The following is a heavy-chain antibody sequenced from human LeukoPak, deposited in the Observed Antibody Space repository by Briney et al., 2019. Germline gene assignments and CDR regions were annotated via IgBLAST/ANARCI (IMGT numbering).Heavy chain of an antibody. V-gene: IGHV3-13*05. J-gene: IGHJ3*02. CDR2: IGTAGDP. CDR3: ARGLRYCSGGSCYNSDAFDI. CDR1: GFAFSSYD. D-gene: IGHD2-15*01. Sequence: GGSRIPSGAASGFAFSSYDMHWVRQATGKGLEWASAIGTAGDPYYPGSVKGRFTISRENAKNSLYLQMISLRAGDTAVYYCARGLRYCSGGSCYNSDAFDIWGQGTMVTVSS.